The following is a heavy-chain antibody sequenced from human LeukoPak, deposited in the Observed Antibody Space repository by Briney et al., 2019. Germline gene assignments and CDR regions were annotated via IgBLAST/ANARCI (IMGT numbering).Heavy chain of an antibody. J-gene: IGHJ4*02. CDR1: GDSISSYH. D-gene: IGHD3-16*02. CDR2: IYSSGNT. Sequence: PSETLSLTCTVSGDSISSYHWSWIRPPAGKGLEWVGRIYSSGNTIYNPSLKSRVTMSVDTSKNQFSLKLSSVTAADTAVYYCARAYYDYVWGRYRPYYFDYWGQGTLVTVSS. V-gene: IGHV4-4*07. CDR3: ARAYYDYVWGRYRPYYFDY.